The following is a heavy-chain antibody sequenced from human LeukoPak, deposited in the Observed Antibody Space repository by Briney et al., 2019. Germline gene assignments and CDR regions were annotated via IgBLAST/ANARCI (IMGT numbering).Heavy chain of an antibody. CDR3: ATYYDILTGYFFDY. D-gene: IGHD3-9*01. CDR1: GFTFSSYE. CDR2: ISSSGSNI. V-gene: IGHV3-48*03. Sequence: GGSLRLSCAASGFTFSSYEMNWVRQAPGKGLEWVSYISSSGSNIYHADSVKGRFTISRDKAKNSLYLQMTSLRAEDTAVYYCATYYDILTGYFFDYWGQGTLVTVSS. J-gene: IGHJ4*02.